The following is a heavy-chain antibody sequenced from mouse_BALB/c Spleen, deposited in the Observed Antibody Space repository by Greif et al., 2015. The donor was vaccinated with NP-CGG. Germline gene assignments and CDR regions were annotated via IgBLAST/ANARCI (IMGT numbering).Heavy chain of an antibody. V-gene: IGHV2-9*02. CDR3: ARDGYYAMDY. CDR1: GFSLTSYG. Sequence: VNVVDSGPGLVAPSQSLSITCTVSGFSLTSYGVHWVRQPPGKGLEWLGVIWAGGSTNYNSALMSRLSISKDNSKSQVFLKMNSLQTDDTAMYYCARDGYYAMDYRGQGTSVTVSS. J-gene: IGHJ4*01. CDR2: IWAGGST.